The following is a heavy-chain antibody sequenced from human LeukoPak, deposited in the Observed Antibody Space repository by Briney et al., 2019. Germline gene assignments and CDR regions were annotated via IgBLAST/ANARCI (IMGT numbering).Heavy chain of an antibody. CDR2: ISGSGGRT. Sequence: GGSLRLSCAAPGYTFSSSAMSSVREAPGEGLEWVSAISGSGGRTYYADSVKSRFSISRDNSKNTLYLQMNSVRAEDTAVYSCAKDRVGFGIYSSSQKDAFDSWGQATMVTVSS. V-gene: IGHV3-23*01. D-gene: IGHD6-6*01. CDR3: AKDRVGFGIYSSSQKDAFDS. J-gene: IGHJ3*02. CDR1: GYTFSSSA.